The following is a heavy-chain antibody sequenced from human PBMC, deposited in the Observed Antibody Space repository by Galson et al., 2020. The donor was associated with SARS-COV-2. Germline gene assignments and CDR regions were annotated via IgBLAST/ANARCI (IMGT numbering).Heavy chain of an antibody. CDR2: IIPVYAKP. CDR1: GDSFNNYP. D-gene: IGHD5-18*01. CDR3: VRGLDTYGKNLYFDL. J-gene: IGHJ2*01. Sequence: SVKVSCKASGDSFNNYPITWVRQAPGQGNEWMGGIIPVYAKPHQARKFQGRISIFAAESTSTAYMELRSLTSEDTAVYYCVRGLDTYGKNLYFDLWGPGMLVTVSS. V-gene: IGHV1-69*13.